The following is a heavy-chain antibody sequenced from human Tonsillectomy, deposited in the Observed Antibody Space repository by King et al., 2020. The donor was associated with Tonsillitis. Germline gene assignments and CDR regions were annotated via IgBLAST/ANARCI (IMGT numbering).Heavy chain of an antibody. CDR1: GFPFSTYV. D-gene: IGHD3-22*01. J-gene: IGHJ4*02. CDR2: TSYDGSNK. Sequence: VQLVESGGGVVQPGRSLRLSCAASGFPFSTYVMHWVLQAPGKGLEWVSVTSYDGSNKYYADSVEGRFTISRDNSKTTLYLQMNILRGEDTAVYYCARGRYYYDSTDYWGQGTLVTVSS. CDR3: ARGRYYYDSTDY. V-gene: IGHV3-30-3*01.